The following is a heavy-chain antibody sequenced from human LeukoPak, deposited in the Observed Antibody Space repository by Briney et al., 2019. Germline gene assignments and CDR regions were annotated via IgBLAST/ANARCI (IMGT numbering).Heavy chain of an antibody. D-gene: IGHD1-26*01. CDR2: ISYDGSNK. Sequence: GGSLRLSCAASGFTFSSYWMHWVRQAPGKGLEWVAVISYDGSNKYYADSVKGRFTISRDNSKNTLYLQMNSLRAEDTAVYYCARVKGSYSVDYWGQGTLVTVSS. CDR1: GFTFSSYW. J-gene: IGHJ4*02. V-gene: IGHV3-30*03. CDR3: ARVKGSYSVDY.